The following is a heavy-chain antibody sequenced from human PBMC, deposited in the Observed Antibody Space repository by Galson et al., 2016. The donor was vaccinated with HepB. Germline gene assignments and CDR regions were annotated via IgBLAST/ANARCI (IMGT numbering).Heavy chain of an antibody. CDR2: INSDGTIS. D-gene: IGHD4-23*01. Sequence: SLRLSCAASGFAFSSHWMHWVRQDLGKGLVWVSRINSDGTISNYADSVKGRFTISRDNAKNSLYLQMNSLRVEDTAVYYCGRDHSVVLTTAYNWFDPWGQGTLVTVPS. V-gene: IGHV3-74*01. CDR1: GFAFSSHW. CDR3: GRDHSVVLTTAYNWFDP. J-gene: IGHJ5*02.